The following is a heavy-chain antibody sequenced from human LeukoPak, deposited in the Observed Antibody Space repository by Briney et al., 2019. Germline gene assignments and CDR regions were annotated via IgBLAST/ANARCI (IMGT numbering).Heavy chain of an antibody. CDR3: ARELGYDYVWGSFYNWFAP. D-gene: IGHD3-16*01. CDR2: IYTSGST. V-gene: IGHV4-4*07. J-gene: IGHJ5*02. Sequence: SEALSLTCTVSGGSISSYYWSWIRQPAGKGLEWIGRIYTSGSTNYNPSLKSRVTMSVDTSKNQFSLKLSSVTAADTAVYYCARELGYDYVWGSFYNWFAPWGQGTLVTVSS. CDR1: GGSISSYY.